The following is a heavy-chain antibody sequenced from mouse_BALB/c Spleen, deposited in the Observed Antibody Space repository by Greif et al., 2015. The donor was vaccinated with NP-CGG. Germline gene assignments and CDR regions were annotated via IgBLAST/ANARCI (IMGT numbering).Heavy chain of an antibody. J-gene: IGHJ4*01. D-gene: IGHD2-3*01. CDR2: INPSNGRT. CDR1: GYTFTSYW. CDR3: AIYDGYYCYAMDY. Sequence: VQLQQSGAELVKPGASVKLSCKASGYTFTSYWMHWVKQRPGQGLEWIGEINPSNGRTNYNEKFKSKATLTVDKSSSTAYMQLSSLTSEDSAVYYCAIYDGYYCYAMDYWGQGASVTVSS. V-gene: IGHV1S81*02.